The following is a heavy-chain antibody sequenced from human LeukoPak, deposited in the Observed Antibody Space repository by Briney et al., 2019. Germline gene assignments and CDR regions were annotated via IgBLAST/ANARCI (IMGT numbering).Heavy chain of an antibody. V-gene: IGHV3-21*01. CDR1: GFTFSSYS. Sequence: GGSLRLSCAASGFTFSSYSMNWVRQAPGKGLEWVSSISSSSSYIYYADSVKGRFTISRDNAKNSLYLQMNSLRAEDTAVYYCARDLAAPYTAMVTPLDYWGQGTLVTVSS. D-gene: IGHD5-18*01. J-gene: IGHJ4*02. CDR3: ARDLAAPYTAMVTPLDY. CDR2: ISSSSSYI.